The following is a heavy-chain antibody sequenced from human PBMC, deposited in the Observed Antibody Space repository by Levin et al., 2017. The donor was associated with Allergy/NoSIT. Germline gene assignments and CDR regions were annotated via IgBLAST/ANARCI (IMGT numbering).Heavy chain of an antibody. Sequence: GESLKISCAASGFTFSSYSMNWVRQAPGKGLEWVSYISSSSSTIYYADSVKGRFTISRDNAKNSLYLQMNSLRAEDTAVYYCARDAVAGPSGYYYYMDVWGKGTTVTVSS. CDR1: GFTFSSYS. J-gene: IGHJ6*03. CDR3: ARDAVAGPSGYYYYMDV. D-gene: IGHD6-19*01. V-gene: IGHV3-48*01. CDR2: ISSSSSTI.